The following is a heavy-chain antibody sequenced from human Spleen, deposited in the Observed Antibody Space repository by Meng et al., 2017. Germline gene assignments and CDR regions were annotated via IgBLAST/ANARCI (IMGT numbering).Heavy chain of an antibody. D-gene: IGHD6-13*01. CDR2: IWYDGSNK. Sequence: GGSLRLSCTTSGFTFNSYGMHWVRQAPGKGLEWVAVIWYDGSNKYYADSVKGRFTISRDNSKNTLYLQMNSLRAEDTAVYYCARGIKQQLPHHDAFDIWGQGTMVTVSS. CDR1: GFTFNSYG. V-gene: IGHV3-33*01. CDR3: ARGIKQQLPHHDAFDI. J-gene: IGHJ3*02.